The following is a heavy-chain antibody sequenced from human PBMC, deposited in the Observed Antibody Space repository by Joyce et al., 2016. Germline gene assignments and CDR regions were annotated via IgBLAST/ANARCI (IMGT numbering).Heavy chain of an antibody. CDR2: IIPSLGTP. J-gene: IGHJ4*02. CDR1: GGMFSNDA. CDR3: ARERRYCAGDCFSNSFDY. D-gene: IGHD2-21*02. V-gene: IGHV1-69*01. Sequence: QVQLVQSGAEVKKPGSSVKISCKVSGGMFSNDAISWVRQAPGHGLEWVGGIIPSLGTPNNAQKCQDRVSITADESTDTAYMELRSLRSDDTAVYYCARERRYCAGDCFSNSFDYWGQGTLVTVSS.